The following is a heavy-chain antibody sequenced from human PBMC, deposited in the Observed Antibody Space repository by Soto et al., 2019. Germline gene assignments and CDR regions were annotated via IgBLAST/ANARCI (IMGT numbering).Heavy chain of an antibody. Sequence: QVQLVQSGAEVKKPGASVKVSCKASGYTFTSYDINWVRQATGQGLEWMGWINPNSGNTGYAQKFQGRVTMTRNTSISTAYMELSSLRSEDTAVYYCARAPTIFGVVIRSYYFDYWGQGTLVTVSS. CDR3: ARAPTIFGVVIRSYYFDY. CDR2: INPNSGNT. J-gene: IGHJ4*02. D-gene: IGHD3-3*01. V-gene: IGHV1-8*01. CDR1: GYTFTSYD.